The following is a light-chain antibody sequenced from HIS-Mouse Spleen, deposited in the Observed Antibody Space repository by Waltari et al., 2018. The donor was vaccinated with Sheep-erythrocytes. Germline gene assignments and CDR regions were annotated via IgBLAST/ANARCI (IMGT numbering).Light chain of an antibody. J-gene: IGLJ2*01. V-gene: IGLV3-1*01. CDR1: KLGDKY. Sequence: SYELTQPPSVSVSPGQTASITCSGDKLGDKYACWYQQKPGQSPVLVIYQDSKRPSGVPGRFSGSNSATTATLSIGGAQAMDEADCYGQAWDSSTEVFGGGTKLTVL. CDR2: QDS. CDR3: QAWDSSTEV.